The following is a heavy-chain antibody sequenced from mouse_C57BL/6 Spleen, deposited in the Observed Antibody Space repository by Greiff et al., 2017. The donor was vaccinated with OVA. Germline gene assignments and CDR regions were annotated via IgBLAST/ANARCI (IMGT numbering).Heavy chain of an antibody. J-gene: IGHJ2*01. Sequence: QVQLQQSGPELVKPGASVKISCKASGYAFSSSWMNWVKQRPGKGLEWIGRIYPGDGDTNYNGKFKGKATLTADKSSSTAYMPLSSLTSEDSAVYFCARVSSGYVGYWGQGTTLTVSS. V-gene: IGHV1-82*01. D-gene: IGHD3-2*02. CDR3: ARVSSGYVGY. CDR1: GYAFSSSW. CDR2: IYPGDGDT.